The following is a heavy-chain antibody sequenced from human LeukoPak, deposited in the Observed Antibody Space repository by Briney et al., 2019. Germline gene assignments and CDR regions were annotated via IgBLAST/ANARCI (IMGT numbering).Heavy chain of an antibody. V-gene: IGHV4-61*08. J-gene: IGHJ3*02. CDR2: IYYSGST. Sequence: PSETLSLTCTVSGGSISSGGYYWSWIRQHPGKGLEWIGYIYYSGSTNYNPSLKSRVTISIDTSKNQFCLKLSSVTTADTAVYYCARDLVTVTKGFDIWGLGTMVSVSS. CDR3: ARDLVTVTKGFDI. CDR1: GGSISSGGYY. D-gene: IGHD4-17*01.